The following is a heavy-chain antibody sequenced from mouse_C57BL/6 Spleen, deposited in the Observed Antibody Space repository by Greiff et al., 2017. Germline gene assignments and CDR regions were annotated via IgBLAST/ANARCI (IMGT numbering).Heavy chain of an antibody. V-gene: IGHV5-4*01. CDR2: ISDGGSYT. CDR1: GFTFSSYA. J-gene: IGHJ1*03. D-gene: IGHD2-5*01. CDR3: ARPYSNYWYFDV. Sequence: EVQLQQSGGGLVKPGGSLKLSCAASGFTFSSYAMSWVRQTPEKRLEWVATISDGGSYTYYPDNVKGRFTISRDNAKNNLYLQMSHLKSEDTAMYYCARPYSNYWYFDVWGTGTTVTVSS.